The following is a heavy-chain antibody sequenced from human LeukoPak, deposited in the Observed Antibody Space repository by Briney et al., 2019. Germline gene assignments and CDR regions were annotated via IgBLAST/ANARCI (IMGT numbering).Heavy chain of an antibody. CDR2: ITSTSTYI. J-gene: IGHJ4*02. D-gene: IGHD3-16*01. Sequence: PGGSLRLSCAASGFTLSSYTMNWVRQAPGKGLEWVSSITSTSTYIYYADSVKGRFTISRDNAKNSLYLQMNSLRAEDTAVYYCARVGGVMTDYWGQGTLVTVSS. CDR1: GFTLSSYT. CDR3: ARVGGVMTDY. V-gene: IGHV3-21*01.